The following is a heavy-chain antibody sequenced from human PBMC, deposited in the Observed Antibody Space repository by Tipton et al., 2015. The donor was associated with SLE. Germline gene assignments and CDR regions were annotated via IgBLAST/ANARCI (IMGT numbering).Heavy chain of an antibody. CDR2: IHYSGKT. D-gene: IGHD3-3*01. CDR3: ARGFLEMFDP. CDR1: GGSIVYHY. Sequence: LRLSCTVSGGSIVYHYWSWIRQTPGKGLEYIGFIHYSGKTDSHPSLKSRVTNSVDTSKNQFSLRLSSVTTADTAVYYCARGFLEMFDPWGPGTLVTVSS. V-gene: IGHV4-59*11. J-gene: IGHJ5*02.